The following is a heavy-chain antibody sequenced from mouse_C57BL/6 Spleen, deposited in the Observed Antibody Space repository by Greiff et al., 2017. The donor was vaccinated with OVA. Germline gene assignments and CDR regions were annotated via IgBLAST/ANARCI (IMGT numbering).Heavy chain of an antibody. CDR2: IHPNSGST. CDR1: GYTFTSYW. V-gene: IGHV1-64*01. J-gene: IGHJ3*01. CDR3: ARELGRRGFAY. D-gene: IGHD4-1*01. Sequence: QVHVKQPGAELVKPGASVKLSCKASGYTFTSYWMHWVKQRPGQGLEWIGMIHPNSGSTNYNEKFKSKATLTVDKSSSTAYMQLSSLTSEDSAVYYCARELGRRGFAYWGQGTLVTVPA.